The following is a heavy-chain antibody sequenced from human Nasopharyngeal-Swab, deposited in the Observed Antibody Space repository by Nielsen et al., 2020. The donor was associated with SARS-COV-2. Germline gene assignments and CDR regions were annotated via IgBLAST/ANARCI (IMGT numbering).Heavy chain of an antibody. CDR1: GFTFSSYG. Sequence: GGSLRLSCAASGFTFSSYGMHWVRQAPGKGLEWVAVISYDGSNKYYADSVKGRFTISRDNSKNTLYLQMNSLRAEDTAVYYCAKPRSGSYLSPFDYWGQGTLVTVSS. V-gene: IGHV3-30*18. CDR3: AKPRSGSYLSPFDY. CDR2: ISYDGSNK. D-gene: IGHD1-26*01. J-gene: IGHJ4*02.